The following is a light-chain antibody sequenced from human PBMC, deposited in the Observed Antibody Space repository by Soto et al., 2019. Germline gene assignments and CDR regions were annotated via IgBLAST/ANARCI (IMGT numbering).Light chain of an antibody. J-gene: IGKJ1*01. CDR2: GAS. V-gene: IGKV3-11*01. CDR3: QQHSHWPPWT. Sequence: EVVLTQSPATLSLSPGERATLSCRASQNIRTFLDWYQQKPGQAPRLLIYGASNRATCIPARFSGSGSGTDFTLTISRLESEDFAVYYCQQHSHWPPWTFGQGTRVEI. CDR1: QNIRTF.